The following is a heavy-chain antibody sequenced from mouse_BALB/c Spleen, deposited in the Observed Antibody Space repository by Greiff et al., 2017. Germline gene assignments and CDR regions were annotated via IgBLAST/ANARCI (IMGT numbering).Heavy chain of an antibody. D-gene: IGHD2-1*01. J-gene: IGHJ2*01. Sequence: EVKLVESGPGLVKPSQSLSLTCTVTGYSITSDYAWNWIRQFPGNQLEWMGYISYSGSTSYNPSLKSRISITRDTSKNQFFLQLNSVTTEDTATYYCARRGGNPTRGFDYWGQGTTLTVSA. V-gene: IGHV3-2*02. CDR3: ARRGGNPTRGFDY. CDR2: ISYSGST. CDR1: GYSITSDYA.